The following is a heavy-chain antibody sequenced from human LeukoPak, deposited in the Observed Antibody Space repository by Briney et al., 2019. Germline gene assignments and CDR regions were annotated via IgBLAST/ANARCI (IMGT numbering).Heavy chain of an antibody. CDR3: ARAGSYYYYGMTS. J-gene: IGHJ6*02. Sequence: PSETLSLTCAVYGGSFSGYYWSWIRQPPGKGLEWIGEINHSGSTNYNPSLKSRVTISVDTSKNQFSLKLSSVTAADTAVYYCARAGSYYYYGMTSGAKGPRSPSP. CDR2: INHSGST. V-gene: IGHV4-34*01. CDR1: GGSFSGYY.